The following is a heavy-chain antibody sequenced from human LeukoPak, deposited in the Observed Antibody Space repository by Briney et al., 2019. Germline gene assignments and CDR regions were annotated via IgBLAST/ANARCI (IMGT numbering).Heavy chain of an antibody. V-gene: IGHV3-23*01. CDR1: GFTFSSYA. CDR3: AKDPYGYNSYYFDY. D-gene: IGHD5-24*01. CDR2: ISSSGGST. J-gene: IGHJ4*02. Sequence: GGSLRLSCAASGFTFSSYAMSWVRQAPGKGLEWVSAISSSGGSTYYADSVKGRFTISRDNSKNTLYLQMNSLRVEDTAVYYCAKDPYGYNSYYFDYWGQGTLGTVSS.